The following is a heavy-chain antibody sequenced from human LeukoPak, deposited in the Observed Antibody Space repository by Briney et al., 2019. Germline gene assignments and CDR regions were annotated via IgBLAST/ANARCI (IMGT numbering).Heavy chain of an antibody. CDR3: ASSESGSYSDAFDI. V-gene: IGHV4-4*09. CDR2: IYTSGST. J-gene: IGHJ3*02. CDR1: GGSISSYY. D-gene: IGHD1-26*01. Sequence: SETLSLTCTVSGGSISSYYWSWVRQPPGKGLEWIGYIYTSGSTNYNPSLKSRVTISVDTYKNQFSLKLSSVTAADTAVYYCASSESGSYSDAFDIWGQGTMVTVSS.